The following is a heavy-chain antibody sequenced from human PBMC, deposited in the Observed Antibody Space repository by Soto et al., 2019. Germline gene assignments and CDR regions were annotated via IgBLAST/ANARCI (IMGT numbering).Heavy chain of an antibody. CDR1: GYSFTSYW. D-gene: IGHD2-2*01. Sequence: GESLKISCKGSGYSFTSYWISWVRQMPGKGLEWMGRIDPSDSYTNYSPSFQGHVTISADKSISTAYLQWSSLKASDNAMYYCARLRDIVVVPAASYYYYGMDVWGQGTTVTVSS. J-gene: IGHJ6*02. V-gene: IGHV5-10-1*01. CDR3: ARLRDIVVVPAASYYYYGMDV. CDR2: IDPSDSYT.